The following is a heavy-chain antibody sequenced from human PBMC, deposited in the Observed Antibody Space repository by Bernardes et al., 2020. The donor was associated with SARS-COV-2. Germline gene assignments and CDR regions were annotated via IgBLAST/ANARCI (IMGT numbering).Heavy chain of an antibody. CDR2: IYYSGTT. CDR1: GDSITSYY. CDR3: ARGGTAHLYYLDY. Sequence: SETLSLTCSVSGDSITSYYWNWIRRPPGKGLEWIGYIYYSGTTNYNPSLKSRVTMSVDTSKNQFSLKLSSVTAADTAIYYCARGGTAHLYYLDYWGQGSLVTVSS. J-gene: IGHJ4*02. V-gene: IGHV4-59*01. D-gene: IGHD2-21*02.